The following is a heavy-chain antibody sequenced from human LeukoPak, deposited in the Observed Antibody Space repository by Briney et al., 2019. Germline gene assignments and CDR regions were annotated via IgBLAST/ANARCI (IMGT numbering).Heavy chain of an antibody. J-gene: IGHJ4*02. V-gene: IGHV3-23*01. CDR2: ISGSGETT. CDR3: AKDRGSYYDGFDY. CDR1: GFTFSNYG. Sequence: GGSLRLSCAASGFTFSNYGMSWVRQAPGKGLEWVSVISGSGETTFYADSVRGRFTISRDNSKSTLYLQMTSLRAEDTAVYYCAKDRGSYYDGFDYWGQGTLVTVSS. D-gene: IGHD1-26*01.